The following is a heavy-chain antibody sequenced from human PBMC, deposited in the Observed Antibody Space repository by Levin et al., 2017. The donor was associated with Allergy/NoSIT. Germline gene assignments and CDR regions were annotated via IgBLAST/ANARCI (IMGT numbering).Heavy chain of an antibody. CDR2: ISYDGSNK. Sequence: GESLKISCAASGFTFSSYAMHWVRQAPGKGLEWVAVISYDGSNKYYADSVKGRFTISRDNSKNTLYLQMNSLRAEDTAVYYCARDDYGDYAYFDYWGQGTLVTVSS. CDR3: ARDDYGDYAYFDY. V-gene: IGHV3-30-3*01. CDR1: GFTFSSYA. D-gene: IGHD4-17*01. J-gene: IGHJ4*02.